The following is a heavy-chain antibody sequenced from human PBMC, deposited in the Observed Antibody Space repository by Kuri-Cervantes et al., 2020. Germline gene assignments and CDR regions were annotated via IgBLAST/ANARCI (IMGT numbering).Heavy chain of an antibody. CDR2: IWYDGSNK. V-gene: IGHV3-33*01. Sequence: GESLKISCAASGFTFSSYGMHWVRQAPGKGLEWVAVIWYDGSNKYYADSVKGRFTISRDNSKNTLYLQMNSLRAEDTAVYYCARGDSSSWYISYYYYGMDVWGQGTTVTVSS. D-gene: IGHD6-13*01. J-gene: IGHJ6*02. CDR3: ARGDSSSWYISYYYYGMDV. CDR1: GFTFSSYG.